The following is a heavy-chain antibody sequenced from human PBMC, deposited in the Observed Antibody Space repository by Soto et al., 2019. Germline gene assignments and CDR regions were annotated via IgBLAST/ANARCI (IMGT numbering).Heavy chain of an antibody. CDR2: IIPILGIA. CDR3: ASSGDGSGWSPSYFDY. D-gene: IGHD6-19*01. CDR1: GGTFSSYT. J-gene: IGHJ4*02. V-gene: IGHV1-69*02. Sequence: ASVKVSCKASGGTFSSYTIGWVRQAPGQGLEWMGRIIPILGIANYAQKFQGRVTMTADKSTSTAYMELSSLRSEDTAVYYCASSGDGSGWSPSYFDYWGQGTLVTVSS.